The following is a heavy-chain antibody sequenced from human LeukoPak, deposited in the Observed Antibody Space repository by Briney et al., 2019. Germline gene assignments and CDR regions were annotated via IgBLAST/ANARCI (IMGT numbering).Heavy chain of an antibody. V-gene: IGHV1-69*05. CDR3: ARGDSGYDYGFDN. Sequence: SVKVSCKASGGTFSSHAISWVRQAPGQGLEWVGGIIPIFGTTNYAQKFQGRVTITTDASTSTGYMELSSLRSEDTAVYYCARGDSGYDYGFDNWGQGTLVTVSS. J-gene: IGHJ4*02. CDR2: IIPIFGTT. D-gene: IGHD5-12*01. CDR1: GGTFSSHA.